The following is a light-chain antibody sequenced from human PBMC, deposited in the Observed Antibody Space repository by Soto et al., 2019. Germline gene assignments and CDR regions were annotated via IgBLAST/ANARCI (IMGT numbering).Light chain of an antibody. V-gene: IGKV2-28*01. CDR2: EGS. J-gene: IGKJ4*02. CDR3: VPALDPPPT. CDR1: QSLLHSDGYNH. Sequence: DIVMTQAPLSLPVTPGEPASISCRSSQSLLHSDGYNHLDWYLQKPGQSPQLLIYEGSKRASGVPYRVSGSGSGTDFKLEIRRVEAEDVGVYHCVPALDPPPTFGGGTKVEIK.